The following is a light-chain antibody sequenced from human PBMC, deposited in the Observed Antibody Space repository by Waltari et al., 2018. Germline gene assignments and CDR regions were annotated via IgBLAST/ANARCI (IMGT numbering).Light chain of an antibody. J-gene: IGKJ2*01. Sequence: EIVLPQSPGTLSLSPGERATLSCRASQSVRSSYLAWYQQKPGQAPRLLIYGASSRATGIPDRFSGSGSGTDFTLTISRLEPEDFAVYYCQQYGSSPRTFGQGTKLEIK. CDR1: QSVRSSY. V-gene: IGKV3-20*01. CDR3: QQYGSSPRT. CDR2: GAS.